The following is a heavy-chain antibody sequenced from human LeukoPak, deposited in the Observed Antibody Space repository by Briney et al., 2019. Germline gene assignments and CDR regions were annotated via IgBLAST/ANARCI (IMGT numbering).Heavy chain of an antibody. CDR1: GGSISSYY. J-gene: IGHJ6*02. CDR2: IYYSGST. D-gene: IGHD3-10*01. CDR3: ARAGGYYSYYYGMDV. Sequence: SETLSLTCTVSGGSISSYYWSWIRQPPGKGLEWIGYIYYSGSTNYNPSLKSQVTISVDTSKTQFSLKLSSVTAADTAVYYCARAGGYYSYYYGMDVWGQGTTVTVSS. V-gene: IGHV4-59*01.